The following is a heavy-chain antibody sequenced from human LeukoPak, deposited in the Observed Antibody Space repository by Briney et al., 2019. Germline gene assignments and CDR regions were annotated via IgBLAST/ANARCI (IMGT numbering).Heavy chain of an antibody. J-gene: IGHJ4*02. CDR1: GYTFTSYY. Sequence: ASVKVSCKASGYTFTSYYMHWVRQAPGQGLEWMGIINPSGGSTSYAQKFQGRVTMTTDTSTSTAYMELRSLRSDDTAVYYCARDDSGNLDYWGQGTLVTVSS. D-gene: IGHD1-26*01. CDR3: ARDDSGNLDY. V-gene: IGHV1-46*01. CDR2: INPSGGST.